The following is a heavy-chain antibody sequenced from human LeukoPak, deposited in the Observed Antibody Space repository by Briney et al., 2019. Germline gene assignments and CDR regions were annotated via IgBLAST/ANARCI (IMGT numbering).Heavy chain of an antibody. CDR2: IYYSGST. V-gene: IGHV4-39*01. Sequence: TSETLSLTCTVSGGSISSSSYYWGWIRQPPGKGLEWIGSIYYSGSTYYNPSLKSRVTISVDTSKNQFSLKLSSVTAADTAVYYCARHVVVTAIRGVFFDCIDYWGQGTLVTVSS. D-gene: IGHD2-21*02. CDR1: GGSISSSSYY. J-gene: IGHJ4*02. CDR3: ARHVVVTAIRGVFFDCIDY.